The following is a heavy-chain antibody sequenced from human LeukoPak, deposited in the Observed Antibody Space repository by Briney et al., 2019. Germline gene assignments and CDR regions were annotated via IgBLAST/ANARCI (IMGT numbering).Heavy chain of an antibody. CDR2: INQGGSDK. V-gene: IGHV3-7*01. J-gene: IGHJ4*02. CDR3: TRDRSRAEDD. CDR1: GFTFSGHW. D-gene: IGHD1-14*01. Sequence: PGGSLRLSCAASGFTFSGHWMSWVRQAPGKGLEWVANINQGGSDKYYVESVKGRFTISRDNANNLLYLQMNGLRGEDTAVYYCTRDRSRAEDDWGQGTLVTVSS.